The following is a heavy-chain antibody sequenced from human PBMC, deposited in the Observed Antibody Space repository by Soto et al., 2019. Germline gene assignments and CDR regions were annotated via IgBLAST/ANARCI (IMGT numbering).Heavy chain of an antibody. CDR2: ISPYNGNT. CDR1: GYTFRNYG. V-gene: IGHV1-18*01. CDR3: ARDLVSGSDFWRAYNGGYFDY. Sequence: QVQLVQSGAEVKRPGASVKVSCKASGYTFRNYGITWVRQAPGQGLEWMAWISPYNGNTNYAQGLQRRVTMTTDTSTSTAYMELRSLTSEDTAMYYCARDLVSGSDFWRAYNGGYFDYWGQGTLVTVSS. J-gene: IGHJ4*02. D-gene: IGHD3-3*01.